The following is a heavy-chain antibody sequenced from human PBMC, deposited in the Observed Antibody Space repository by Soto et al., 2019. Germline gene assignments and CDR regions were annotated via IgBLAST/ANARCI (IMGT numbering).Heavy chain of an antibody. Sequence: PGGSLRLSCAASGFTFSSYAMSWVRQAPGKGLEWVSAISGSGGSTYYADSVKGRFTISRDNSKNTLYLQMNSLRAEDTAVYYCAKDLPRDGYEDDAFDIWGQGTMVTVSS. J-gene: IGHJ3*02. CDR3: AKDLPRDGYEDDAFDI. CDR2: ISGSGGST. CDR1: GFTFSSYA. V-gene: IGHV3-23*01. D-gene: IGHD5-12*01.